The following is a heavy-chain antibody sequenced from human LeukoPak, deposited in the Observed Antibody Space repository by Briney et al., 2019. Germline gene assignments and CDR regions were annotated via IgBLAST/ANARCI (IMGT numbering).Heavy chain of an antibody. D-gene: IGHD6-13*01. J-gene: IGHJ5*02. CDR2: ISGSGGST. Sequence: GGSLRLSCAASGFTFSNHAMSWVRQAPGKGLEWVSAISGSGGSTYYADSVRGRFTISRDNSKNTPYLQMNSLRAEDTAVYYCAKEKSSSWYGWFDPWGQGTLVTVSS. CDR3: AKEKSSSWYGWFDP. V-gene: IGHV3-23*01. CDR1: GFTFSNHA.